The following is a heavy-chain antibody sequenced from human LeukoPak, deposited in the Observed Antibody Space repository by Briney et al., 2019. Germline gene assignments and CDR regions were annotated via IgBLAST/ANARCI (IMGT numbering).Heavy chain of an antibody. CDR1: GFTFSSYW. Sequence: GGSLRLSCAASGFTFSSYWMHWVRQAPGKGLVWVSRINSDGSSTSYADSVKGRFTISRDNSKNTLYLQMNSLRAEDTAVYYCANGDYGDYALGFDYWGQGTLVTVSS. CDR2: INSDGSST. V-gene: IGHV3-74*01. CDR3: ANGDYGDYALGFDY. D-gene: IGHD4-17*01. J-gene: IGHJ4*02.